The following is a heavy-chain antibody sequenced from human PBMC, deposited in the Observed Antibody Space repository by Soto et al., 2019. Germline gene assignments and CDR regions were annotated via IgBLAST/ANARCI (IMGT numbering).Heavy chain of an antibody. V-gene: IGHV4-59*01. D-gene: IGHD2-8*01. CDR3: ARGSRMEYGRHGMDV. Sequence: PSETLSLTCTVSNGSISSYYWNWIRQPPGKGLEWIGDISYSGNTNYNLSLKSRVTISLDTSKSQFSLKLTSVTAADTAVYYCARGSRMEYGRHGMDVWGQGTTVTVSS. CDR1: NGSISSYY. J-gene: IGHJ6*02. CDR2: ISYSGNT.